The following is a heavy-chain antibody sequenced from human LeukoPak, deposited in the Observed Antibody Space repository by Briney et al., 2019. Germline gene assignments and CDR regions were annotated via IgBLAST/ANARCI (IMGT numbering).Heavy chain of an antibody. J-gene: IGHJ6*02. V-gene: IGHV3-30*02. CDR1: GFTFSSYG. CDR3: ARVDGRYYYYYGTDV. Sequence: QPGRSLRLSCAASGFTFSSYGMHWVRQAPGKGLEWVAFIRYDGSNKYYADSVKGRFTISRDNSKNTLYLQMNSLRAEDTAVYYCARVDGRYYYYYGTDVWGQGTTVTVSS. CDR2: IRYDGSNK. D-gene: IGHD1-26*01.